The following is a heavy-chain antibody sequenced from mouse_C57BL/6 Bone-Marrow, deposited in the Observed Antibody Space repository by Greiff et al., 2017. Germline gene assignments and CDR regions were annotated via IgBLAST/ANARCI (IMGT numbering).Heavy chain of an antibody. CDR2: ISSGGDYI. J-gene: IGHJ4*01. CDR3: TRITTVVYYYAMDY. CDR1: GFTFSSYA. Sequence: EVQLKESGEGLVKPGGSLKLSCAASGFTFSSYAMSWVRQTPEKRLEWVAYISSGGDYIYYADTVKGRFTISRDNARNTLYLQMSSLKSEDTAMYYCTRITTVVYYYAMDYWGQGTSVTVSS. D-gene: IGHD1-1*01. V-gene: IGHV5-9-1*02.